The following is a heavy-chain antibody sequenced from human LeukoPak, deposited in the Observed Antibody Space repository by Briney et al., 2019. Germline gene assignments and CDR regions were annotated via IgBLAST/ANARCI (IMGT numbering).Heavy chain of an antibody. CDR3: ARAPRYGSGQTWFYP. Sequence: SVTLSFTSSVYTFTIYYMHWSREPPGQGLEWVGIINPSGGSTNYAQKLQDRVTMTRDTSTSKDYKEMSSLASDGAAWYYWARAPRYGSGQTWFYPCGQGTLVTVSS. J-gene: IGHJ5*02. CDR2: INPSGGST. CDR1: VYTFTIYY. D-gene: IGHD3-10*01. V-gene: IGHV1-46*01.